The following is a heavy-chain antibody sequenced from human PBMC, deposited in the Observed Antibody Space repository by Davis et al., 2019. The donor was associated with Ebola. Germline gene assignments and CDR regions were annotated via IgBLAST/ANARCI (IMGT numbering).Heavy chain of an antibody. Sequence: PSETLSLTCAVYGGSFSGYYWSWIRQPPGKGLEWIGEINHSGSTNYNPSLKSRVTISVDTSKNQFSLKLSSVTAADTAVYYCARGPKSSIVATSRRYYYYYGMDVWGQGTTVTVSS. CDR3: ARGPKSSIVATSRRYYYYYGMDV. D-gene: IGHD5-12*01. V-gene: IGHV4-34*01. CDR2: INHSGST. J-gene: IGHJ6*02. CDR1: GGSFSGYY.